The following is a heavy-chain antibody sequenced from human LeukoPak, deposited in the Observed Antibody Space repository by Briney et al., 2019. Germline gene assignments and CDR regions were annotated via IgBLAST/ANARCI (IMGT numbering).Heavy chain of an antibody. CDR2: ISGSGGST. CDR1: GFTFSSYA. CDR3: AKDVSRYGSAHAY. J-gene: IGHJ4*02. D-gene: IGHD5-18*01. V-gene: IGHV3-23*01. Sequence: PPGGSLRLSCAVSGFTFSSYAMSWVRQAPGKGLEWVSAISGSGGSTYYADSVKGRFTISRDNSKNTLYLQKNSLRAEDTAVYYCAKDVSRYGSAHAYWGQGTLVTVSS.